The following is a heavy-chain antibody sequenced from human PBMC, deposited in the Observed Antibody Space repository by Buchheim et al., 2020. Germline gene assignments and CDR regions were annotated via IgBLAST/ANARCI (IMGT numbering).Heavy chain of an antibody. CDR3: AGIIMRSCWTVYYTDYSYYYMDV. CDR1: GDSISNYY. D-gene: IGHD3/OR15-3a*01. J-gene: IGHJ6*03. CDR2: ISYNGST. Sequence: QVQLQESGPGLVKPSETLSLTCTVSGDSISNYYWSWIRQPPGKGLEWIGYISYNGSTNYNPSLKSRVTISVDTSKNQFSPKLNSVTAADTAVYYCAGIIMRSCWTVYYTDYSYYYMDVWGRGTT. V-gene: IGHV4-59*01.